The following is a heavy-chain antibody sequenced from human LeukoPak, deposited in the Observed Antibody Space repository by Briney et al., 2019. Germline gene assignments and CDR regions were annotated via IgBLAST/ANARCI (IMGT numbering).Heavy chain of an antibody. D-gene: IGHD6-19*01. V-gene: IGHV1-69*05. CDR3: ASRDAVAGTDASY. J-gene: IGHJ4*02. CDR2: IIPIFGTA. CDR1: GGTFSSYA. Sequence: SVKVSCKASGGTFSSYAISWVRQAPGQGLEWMGGIIPIFGTANYAQKFQGRVTITTDESTSAAYMELSSLRSEDTAVYYCASRDAVAGTDASYWGQGTLVTVSS.